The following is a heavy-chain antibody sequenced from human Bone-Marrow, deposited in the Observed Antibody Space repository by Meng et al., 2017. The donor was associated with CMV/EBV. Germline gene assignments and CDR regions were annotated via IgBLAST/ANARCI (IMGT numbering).Heavy chain of an antibody. CDR2: ISGSGGST. D-gene: IGHD4-23*01. J-gene: IGHJ4*02. CDR3: AKLLRWYSFYY. CDR1: GFTFSSYA. Sequence: GESLKIYCAASGFTFSSYAMSWVRQAPGKGLEWVSAISGSGGSTYYADSVRGRFTISRDNSKNTLDLQMNSLRAEDTAVYYCAKLLRWYSFYYWGQGTLVTVSS. V-gene: IGHV3-23*01.